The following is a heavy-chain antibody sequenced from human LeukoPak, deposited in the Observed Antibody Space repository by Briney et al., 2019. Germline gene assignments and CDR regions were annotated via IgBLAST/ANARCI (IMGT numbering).Heavy chain of an antibody. D-gene: IGHD5/OR15-5a*01. CDR3: ARVYDGKYTN. Sequence: SETLSLTCTVSGGSISSYYWSWIRQPPGKGLEWIGYIYYSGSTNYNPSLKSRVTISVDTSKNQFSLELSSVTAADTAVYYCARVYDGKYTNWGQGTLVTVSS. V-gene: IGHV4-59*01. J-gene: IGHJ4*02. CDR1: GGSISSYY. CDR2: IYYSGST.